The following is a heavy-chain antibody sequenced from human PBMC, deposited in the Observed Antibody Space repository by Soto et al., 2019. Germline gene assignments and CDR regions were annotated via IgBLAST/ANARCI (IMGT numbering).Heavy chain of an antibody. CDR1: GFTFSDYY. CDR3: ARDHGYYRKYYDYYYMDV. J-gene: IGHJ6*03. Sequence: QVQLVESGGGLVKPGGSLRLSCAASGFTFSDYYMSWIRQAPGKVLEWGSYISSSGSSIYYADSVKGRFTISRDNAKNSLFLQMNSLRAEYTAVYYCARDHGYYRKYYDYYYMDVWGQGTTVTVSS. D-gene: IGHD4-17*01. CDR2: ISSSGSSI. V-gene: IGHV3-11*01.